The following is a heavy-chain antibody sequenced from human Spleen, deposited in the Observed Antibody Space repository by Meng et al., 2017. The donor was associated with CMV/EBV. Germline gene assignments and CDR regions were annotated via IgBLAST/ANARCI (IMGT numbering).Heavy chain of an antibody. V-gene: IGHV1-2*02. CDR1: GGTFSSYA. CDR3: ARDIVVVPAASRYYYYYYGMDV. CDR2: INPNSGGT. Sequence: ASVKVSCKASGGTFSSYAISWVRQAPGQGLEWMGWINPNSGGTNYAQKFQGRVTMTRDTSISTAYMELSRLRSDDTAVYYCARDIVVVPAASRYYYYYYGMDVWGQGTTVTVSS. D-gene: IGHD2-2*01. J-gene: IGHJ6*02.